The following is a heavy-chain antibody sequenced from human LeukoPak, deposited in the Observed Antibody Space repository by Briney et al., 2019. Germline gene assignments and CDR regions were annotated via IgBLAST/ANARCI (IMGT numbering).Heavy chain of an antibody. D-gene: IGHD3-10*01. J-gene: IGHJ4*02. CDR3: ARAPGSSMYYFDY. V-gene: IGHV4-59*01. Sequence: PSETLSLTCTVSGGSSSSYYWSWIRQPPGKGLEWIGYIYYSGSTNYNPSLKSRVTISVDTSKNQFSLKLSSVTAADTAVYYCARAPGSSMYYFDYWGQGTLVTVSS. CDR1: GGSSSSYY. CDR2: IYYSGST.